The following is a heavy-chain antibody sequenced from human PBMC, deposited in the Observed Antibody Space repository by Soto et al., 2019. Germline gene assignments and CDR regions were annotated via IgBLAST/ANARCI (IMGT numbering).Heavy chain of an antibody. CDR3: ARESGGATATLDYYYFSMDV. CDR1: GDSFNDYY. CDR2: INPNGGVT. D-gene: IGHD5-12*01. J-gene: IGHJ6*03. Sequence: QVQLVQSGAEVRKPGASVTVSCRSSGDSFNDYYIHWVRQAPGQGFEWMGWINPNGGVTKYAQKFQGWVSMTRDTSIRTVYMQLSRLRSDDTAVYYCARESGGATATLDYYYFSMDVWGTGTTVTVSS. V-gene: IGHV1-2*04.